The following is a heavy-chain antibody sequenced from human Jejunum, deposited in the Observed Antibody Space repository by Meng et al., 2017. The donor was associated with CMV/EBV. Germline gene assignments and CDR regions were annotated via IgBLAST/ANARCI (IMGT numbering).Heavy chain of an antibody. D-gene: IGHD6-19*01. CDR2: IYSGNTT. CDR3: AKDSGNDNFYDALDV. J-gene: IGHJ3*01. CDR1: AFNVSRNN. Sequence: AFNVSRNNVTWVRQAPGKGLEWVSAIYSGNTTYYADSVKGRFTISRDNSKNTLYLQMNSLRAEDTAVYYCAKDSGNDNFYDALDVWGQGTWVTVSS. V-gene: IGHV3-53*01.